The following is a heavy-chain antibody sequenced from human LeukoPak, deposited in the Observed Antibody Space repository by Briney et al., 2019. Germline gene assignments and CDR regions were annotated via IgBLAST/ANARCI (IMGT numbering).Heavy chain of an antibody. CDR2: IYTSGST. CDR1: GGSISSYY. D-gene: IGHD2-15*01. CDR3: ARHQGLRGFDY. Sequence: PSETLSLTCTVSGGSISSYYWSWIRQPPGKGLEWIGYIYTSGSTNYNPSLKSRVTISVDTSKNQFSLKLSSVTAADTAVYYCARHQGLRGFDYGGQETLVTVS. J-gene: IGHJ4*02. V-gene: IGHV4-4*09.